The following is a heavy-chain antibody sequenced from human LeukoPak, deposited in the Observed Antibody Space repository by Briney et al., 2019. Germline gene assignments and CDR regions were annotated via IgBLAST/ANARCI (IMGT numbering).Heavy chain of an antibody. Sequence: SETLSLTCTVSGYSISSGDFWGWIRQPPGKALEWIGSIYHSGSTYYNPSLKSRVTLSVDTSKNQFSLKLSSVTAADTAVYYCARDCCGYSYGPLDYWGQGTLVTVSS. D-gene: IGHD5-18*01. CDR3: ARDCCGYSYGPLDY. CDR1: GYSISSGDF. CDR2: IYHSGST. V-gene: IGHV4-38-2*02. J-gene: IGHJ4*02.